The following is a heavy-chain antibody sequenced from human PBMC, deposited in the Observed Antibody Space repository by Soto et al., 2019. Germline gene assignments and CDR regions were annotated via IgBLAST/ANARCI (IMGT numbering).Heavy chain of an antibody. V-gene: IGHV4-61*01. CDR1: GGSVSSGSYY. D-gene: IGHD3-3*01. J-gene: IGHJ6*02. CDR3: ARDSRVRFLDKYYYYGMDV. Sequence: QVQLQESGPGLVKPSETLSLTCTVSGGSVSSGSYYWSWIRQPPGKGLEWIGCIYYSGSTNYNPSLKSRVTISVDTSKNPFSLKRSSVTAADTAVYYCARDSRVRFLDKYYYYGMDVWVQGTTVTVSS. CDR2: IYYSGST.